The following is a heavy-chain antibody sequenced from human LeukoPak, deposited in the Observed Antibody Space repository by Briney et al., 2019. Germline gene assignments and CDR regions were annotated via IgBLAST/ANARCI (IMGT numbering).Heavy chain of an antibody. Sequence: GGSLRLSCAASGFTFDDYAMHWVRQAPGKGLEWVSGISWNSGSIGYADSVKGRFTISRDNAKNSLYLQMNSLRAEDTALYYCAKDIEWRPGVHGGGAFDIWGQGTMVTVSS. D-gene: IGHD2-8*01. CDR2: ISWNSGSI. V-gene: IGHV3-9*01. CDR3: AKDIEWRPGVHGGGAFDI. J-gene: IGHJ3*02. CDR1: GFTFDDYA.